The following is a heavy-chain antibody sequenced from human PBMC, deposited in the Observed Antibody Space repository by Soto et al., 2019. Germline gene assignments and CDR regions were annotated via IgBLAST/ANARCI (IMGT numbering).Heavy chain of an antibody. D-gene: IGHD2-2*01. CDR3: ARGREDIVLVPAATPFDY. CDR1: GYTFTSYG. Sequence: QVQLVQSGAEVKKPGASVKVSCKASGYTFTSYGISWVRQAPGQGLEWMGWISAYNGNTNYAQKLQGRVTMTTDTSTNTAYMELRSLRSDDTAVYYCARGREDIVLVPAATPFDYWGQGPLVTVSS. J-gene: IGHJ4*02. CDR2: ISAYNGNT. V-gene: IGHV1-18*01.